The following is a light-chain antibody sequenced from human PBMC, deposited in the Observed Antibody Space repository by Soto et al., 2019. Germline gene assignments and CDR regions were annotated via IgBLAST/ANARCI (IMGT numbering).Light chain of an antibody. J-gene: IGKJ1*01. CDR1: QTVNSN. CDR2: GAS. CDR3: QQYNNCPRT. V-gene: IGKV3-15*01. Sequence: EIVMTQSPATLSVSPGERATLSCMASQTVNSNLAWYQQKPGQAPRLLVYGASTRATGIPARFSGSGSGTEFTLTISSLQSEDFAVYYCQQYNNCPRTLGQGTKVDI.